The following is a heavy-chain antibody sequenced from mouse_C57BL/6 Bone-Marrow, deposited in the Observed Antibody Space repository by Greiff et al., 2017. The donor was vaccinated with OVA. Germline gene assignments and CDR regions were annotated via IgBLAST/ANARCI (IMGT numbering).Heavy chain of an antibody. Sequence: QVQLQQSGAELARPGASVKLSCKASGYTFTSYGISWVKQRTGQGLEWIGEIYPRSGNTYYNEKFKGQATLTADKSSSTAYMELRSLTSEDSAVYLCARSAYLAIDHWGQGTSVTVSS. D-gene: IGHD2-10*01. CDR3: ARSAYLAIDH. V-gene: IGHV1-81*01. CDR1: GYTFTSYG. J-gene: IGHJ4*01. CDR2: IYPRSGNT.